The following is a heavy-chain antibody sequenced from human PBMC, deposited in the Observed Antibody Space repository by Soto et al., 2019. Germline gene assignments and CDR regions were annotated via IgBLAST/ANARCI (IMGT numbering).Heavy chain of an antibody. CDR3: ASFKLRPQYYYYYYGMDV. CDR1: GFTFSSYR. V-gene: IGHV3-21*01. D-gene: IGHD1-26*01. J-gene: IGHJ6*02. Sequence: PGGSLRLSCAASGFTFSSYRMNWVRQAPGKGLEWVSSISSSSSYIYYADSVKGRFTISRDNANNSLYLQMNSLRAADTAVYYCASFKLRPQYYYYYYGMDVWGQGTTVTVSS. CDR2: ISSSSSYI.